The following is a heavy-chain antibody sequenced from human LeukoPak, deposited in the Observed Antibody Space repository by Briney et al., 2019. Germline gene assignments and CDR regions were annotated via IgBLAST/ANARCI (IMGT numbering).Heavy chain of an antibody. D-gene: IGHD3-3*01. V-gene: IGHV1-69*05. J-gene: IGHJ4*02. Sequence: SVKVSCKASGGTFSSYAISWVRQAPGQGLEWMGRINPIFGTANYAQKFQGRVTITTDESTSTAYMELSSLRSEDTAVYYCARDNYYFWSGFDYWGQGTLVTVSS. CDR2: INPIFGTA. CDR3: ARDNYYFWSGFDY. CDR1: GGTFSSYA.